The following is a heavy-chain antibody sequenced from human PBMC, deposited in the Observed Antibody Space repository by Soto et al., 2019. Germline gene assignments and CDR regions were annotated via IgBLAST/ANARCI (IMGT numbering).Heavy chain of an antibody. V-gene: IGHV2-5*02. J-gene: IGHJ1*01. Sequence: QITLKESGPTLVKPTQTLTLTCTFSGFSLTTSGVGVGWIRQPPQKALEWLALIYWDDDKRYSPSLKSRLTITKDTSKNQGVLTMTNMDPVDTATYYCAHSYCSGGTCYSKYFQHWGQGTLVTVSS. D-gene: IGHD2-15*01. CDR2: IYWDDDK. CDR1: GFSLTTSGVG. CDR3: AHSYCSGGTCYSKYFQH.